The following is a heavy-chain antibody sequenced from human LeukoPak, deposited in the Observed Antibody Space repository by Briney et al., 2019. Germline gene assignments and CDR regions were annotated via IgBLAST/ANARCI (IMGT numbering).Heavy chain of an antibody. J-gene: IGHJ6*02. Sequence: ASVKVPCKASGYTFTSYDINWVRQATGQGLEWMGWMNPNSGNTGYAQKFQGRVTMTRNTSISTAYMELSSLRSEDTAVYYCARGDTWIQSYRYYGMDVWGQGTTVTVSS. CDR1: GYTFTSYD. D-gene: IGHD5-18*01. CDR2: MNPNSGNT. CDR3: ARGDTWIQSYRYYGMDV. V-gene: IGHV1-8*01.